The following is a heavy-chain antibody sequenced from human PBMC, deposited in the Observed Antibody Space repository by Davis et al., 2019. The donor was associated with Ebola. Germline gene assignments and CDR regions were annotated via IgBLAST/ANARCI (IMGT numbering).Heavy chain of an antibody. CDR2: IIPIFGTA. CDR1: GYTFTSYY. CDR3: ARDQVTRGYYYYYYGMDV. V-gene: IGHV1-69*06. J-gene: IGHJ6*02. D-gene: IGHD4-11*01. Sequence: AASVKVSCKASGYTFTSYYMHWVRQAPGQGLEWMGGIIPIFGTANYAQKFQGRVTITADKSTSTAYMELSSLRSEDTAVYYCARDQVTRGYYYYYYGMDVWGQGTTVTVSS.